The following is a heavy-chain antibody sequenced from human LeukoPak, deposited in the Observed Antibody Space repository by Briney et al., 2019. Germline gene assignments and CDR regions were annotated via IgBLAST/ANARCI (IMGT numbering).Heavy chain of an antibody. CDR1: GGSISSSSYY. CDR2: IYYSGST. J-gene: IGHJ4*02. CDR3: ARYSSSWVDY. Sequence: SETLSLTCTVSGGSISSSSYYWGWIRQPPGKGLEWIGSIYYSGSTYYNPSLKSRVTISVDTSKNQFSLKLSSVTAADTAVYYCARYSSSWVDYWGQRTLVTVSS. V-gene: IGHV4-39*01. D-gene: IGHD6-13*01.